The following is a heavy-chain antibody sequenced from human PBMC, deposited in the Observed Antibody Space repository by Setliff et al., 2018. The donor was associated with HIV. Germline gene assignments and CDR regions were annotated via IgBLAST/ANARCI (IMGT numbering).Heavy chain of an antibody. V-gene: IGHV4-61*02. CDR3: ARGRGIAVAGAGFDY. J-gene: IGHJ4*02. Sequence: SETLSLTCTVSGGSTSSGSYYWSWIRQPAGKGLEWIGRIYTSGSTNYNPSLKSRVTISVDTSKNQFSLRLSSVTAADTAVYYCARGRGIAVAGAGFDYWGQGTLVTVSS. CDR2: IYTSGST. D-gene: IGHD6-19*01. CDR1: GGSTSSGSYY.